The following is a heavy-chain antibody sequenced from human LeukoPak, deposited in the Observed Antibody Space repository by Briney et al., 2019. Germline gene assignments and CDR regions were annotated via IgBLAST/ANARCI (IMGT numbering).Heavy chain of an antibody. CDR1: GGSISSYF. CDR2: IYYSGST. J-gene: IGHJ4*02. V-gene: IGHV4-59*01. Sequence: SETLSLTCTVSGGSISSYFWSWVRQPPGKGLEWIGYIYYSGSTNYNPSLKSRVTISVDTSKNQFSLKLASVTTADTAVYYCARDCWLGYWGQGILVTVSS. CDR3: ARDCWLGY. D-gene: IGHD2-21*01.